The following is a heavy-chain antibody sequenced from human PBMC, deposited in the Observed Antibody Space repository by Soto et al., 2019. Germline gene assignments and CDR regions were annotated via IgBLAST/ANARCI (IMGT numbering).Heavy chain of an antibody. CDR3: AIGGGDYNYFDH. CDR2: IKSDGSST. J-gene: IGHJ4*02. CDR1: GFLFSTYW. Sequence: EVQLVESGGGLVQPGGSLRLSCAASGFLFSTYWMFWVRQVPGKGLLWVSRIKSDGSSTSYADSVKGRFTISRDSTKNTLYLQSTGLRAEDTAVDYCAIGGGDYNYFDHWGQGILVTVSS. V-gene: IGHV3-74*01. D-gene: IGHD2-21*01.